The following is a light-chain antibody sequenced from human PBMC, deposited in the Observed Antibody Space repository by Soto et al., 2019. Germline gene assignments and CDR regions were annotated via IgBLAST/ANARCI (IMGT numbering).Light chain of an antibody. Sequence: DIQLTQSPSFLSASXXXXXXXXXXASQGISSYLAWYQQKPGKAPNLLIHTASTLQSGVPSRFSGSGSGTEFTLTISSLQPEDFATYYCQQRNSYPITFGQGTRLEIK. CDR2: TAS. CDR1: QGISSY. V-gene: IGKV1-9*01. CDR3: QQRNSYPIT. J-gene: IGKJ5*01.